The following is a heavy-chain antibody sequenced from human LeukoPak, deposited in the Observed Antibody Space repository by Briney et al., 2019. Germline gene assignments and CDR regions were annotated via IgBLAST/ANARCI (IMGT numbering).Heavy chain of an antibody. V-gene: IGHV4-59*08. CDR2: IYYSGST. J-gene: IGHJ5*02. D-gene: IGHD1-26*01. CDR3: ASSSGSYGWFDP. CDR1: GGSISSYY. Sequence: SETLSLTCTVSGGSISSYYWSWIRQPPGKGLEWIGYIYYSGSTNYNPSLKSRVTISVDTSKNQFSLKLSSVTAADTAVYYCASSSGSYGWFDPWGQGTLVTVSS.